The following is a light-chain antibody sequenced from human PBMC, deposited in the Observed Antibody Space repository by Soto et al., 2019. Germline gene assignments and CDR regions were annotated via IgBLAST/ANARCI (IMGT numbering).Light chain of an antibody. J-gene: IGLJ1*01. CDR2: DNT. V-gene: IGLV1-51*01. CDR3: GTWDTSPNASYV. CDR1: SSNIGSNY. Sequence: QSVLTQPPSVSASPGQTVTISCAGSSSNIGSNYVSWYQHLPGPAPKLLIIDNTKRPSDIPDLFSGFKSGTSATLYLAGLQTGDEDESYCGTWDTSPNASYVFGTGTKLTVL.